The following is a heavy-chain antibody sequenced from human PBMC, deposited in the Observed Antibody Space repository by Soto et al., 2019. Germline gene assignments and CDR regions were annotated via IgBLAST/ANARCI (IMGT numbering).Heavy chain of an antibody. J-gene: IGHJ4*02. Sequence: PGGSLRLSFAASGVTSSSYSMDGVRQAPGKGLEWVSAISGSGGSTYYADSVKGRFTISRDNSKNTLYLQMNSLRAEDTAVYYCAKKKVPIDYWGQGTLVTVSS. CDR1: GVTSSSYS. CDR2: ISGSGGST. V-gene: IGHV3-23*01. CDR3: AKKKVPIDY.